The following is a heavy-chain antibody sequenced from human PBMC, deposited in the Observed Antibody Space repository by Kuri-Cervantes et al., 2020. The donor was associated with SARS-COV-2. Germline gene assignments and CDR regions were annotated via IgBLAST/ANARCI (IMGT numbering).Heavy chain of an antibody. CDR2: IYYSGST. Sequence: ESLKISCTVSGGSISSYYWSWIRQPPGKGLEWIGYIYYSGSTNYNPSLKSRVTISVDTSKKQFSLKLSSVTAADTAVYYCARDGGIAAADYYYYYGMDVWGQGTTVTVSS. CDR3: ARDGGIAAADYYYYYGMDV. J-gene: IGHJ6*02. D-gene: IGHD6-13*01. V-gene: IGHV4-59*12. CDR1: GGSISSYY.